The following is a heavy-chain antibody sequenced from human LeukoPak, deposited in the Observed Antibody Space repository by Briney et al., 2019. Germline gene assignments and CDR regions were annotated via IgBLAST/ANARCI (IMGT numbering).Heavy chain of an antibody. CDR1: GFTFSSYG. Sequence: GGSPRLSCAASGFTFSSYGMHWVRQAPGKGLEWVAVIWYDGSNKYYADSVKGRLTISRDNSKNTLYLQMNSLRAEDTAVYYCARVQYGYNYFDYWGQGTLVTVSS. V-gene: IGHV3-33*01. J-gene: IGHJ4*02. D-gene: IGHD5-18*01. CDR2: IWYDGSNK. CDR3: ARVQYGYNYFDY.